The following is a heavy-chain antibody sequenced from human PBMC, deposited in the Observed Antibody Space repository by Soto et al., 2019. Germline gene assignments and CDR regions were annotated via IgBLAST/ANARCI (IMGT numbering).Heavy chain of an antibody. CDR2: IYYSGST. D-gene: IGHD6-6*01. V-gene: IGHV4-39*01. CDR1: GGSISSSSYY. Sequence: ILSLTCIVSGGSISSSSYYWGWIRQPPGKGLEWIGSIYYSGSTYYNPSLKSRVTISVDTPKNQFSLKLSSVTAADAAVFYCARHRARNWFDPWGPGTLVTVSS. J-gene: IGHJ5*02. CDR3: ARHRARNWFDP.